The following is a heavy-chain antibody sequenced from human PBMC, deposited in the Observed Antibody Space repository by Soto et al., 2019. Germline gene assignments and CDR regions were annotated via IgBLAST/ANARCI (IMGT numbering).Heavy chain of an antibody. CDR2: ISYDGSNK. D-gene: IGHD5-12*01. J-gene: IGHJ6*01. CDR3: ARLVRDGYNSYYYYGMDV. CDR1: GFTFSSYA. Sequence: QVQLVESGGGVVQPGRSLRLSCAASGFTFSSYAMHWVRQAPGKGLEWVAVISYDGSNKYYADSVKGRFTISRDNSKNTLYLQMNSLRAEDTAVYYCARLVRDGYNSYYYYGMDVW. V-gene: IGHV3-30-3*01.